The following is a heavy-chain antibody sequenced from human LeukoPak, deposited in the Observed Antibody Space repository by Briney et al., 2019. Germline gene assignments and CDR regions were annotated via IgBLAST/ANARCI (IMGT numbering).Heavy chain of an antibody. J-gene: IGHJ6*02. V-gene: IGHV1-18*01. CDR2: ISAYNGDT. CDR3: ARDGYYYDSSGYPGGQTSYYYYGMDV. Sequence: GASVTVSCKASGYTFPSYGIRWVRPAPGQGLEWMGWISAYNGDTNYAQKLQGRVTMTTDTSTSTAYIELRSPRSDDTAVYYCARDGYYYDSSGYPGGQTSYYYYGMDVWGQGTTVTVSS. CDR1: GYTFPSYG. D-gene: IGHD3-22*01.